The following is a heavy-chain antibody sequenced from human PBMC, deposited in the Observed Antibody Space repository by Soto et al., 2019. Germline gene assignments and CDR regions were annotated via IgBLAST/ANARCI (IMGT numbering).Heavy chain of an antibody. V-gene: IGHV1-18*01. CDR3: ASRGNPIDY. CDR2: ISAYNGNT. J-gene: IGHJ4*02. CDR1: GYTFTNFG. Sequence: QVQLVQSGAEVKKPGASVKVSGKASGYTFTNFGISWVRQAPGQGLEWMGWISAYNGNTNHAQRFQGRVTMTTDTSTSTAYMELRSMGSDDTAVYLCASRGNPIDYWGQGTLVTVSS. D-gene: IGHD3-16*01.